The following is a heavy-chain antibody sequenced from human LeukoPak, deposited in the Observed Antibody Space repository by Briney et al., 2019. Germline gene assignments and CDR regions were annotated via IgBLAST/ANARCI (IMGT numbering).Heavy chain of an antibody. V-gene: IGHV3-30*02. D-gene: IGHD3-10*01. J-gene: IGHJ5*02. CDR2: IRYDGSNK. Sequence: PGGSLRLSCAASGFTFSSYGMHWVRQAPGKGLEWAAFIRYDGSNKYYADSVKGRFTISRDNSKNTLYLQMNSLRAEDTAVYYCARLWFGEGSFDWFDPWGQGTLVTVSS. CDR1: GFTFSSYG. CDR3: ARLWFGEGSFDWFDP.